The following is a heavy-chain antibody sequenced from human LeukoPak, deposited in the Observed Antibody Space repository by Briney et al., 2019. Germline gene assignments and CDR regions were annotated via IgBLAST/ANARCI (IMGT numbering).Heavy chain of an antibody. Sequence: SETLSLTCTVSGGSISSYYWSWIRQPAGKGLEWIGRIYTSGSTNYKPSLKSRVTISVDKSKQQFSLKLSSVTAADTAVYYCARDSITIFGVVILGGFDYWGQGTLVTVSS. CDR2: IYTSGST. CDR3: ARDSITIFGVVILGGFDY. CDR1: GGSISSYY. D-gene: IGHD3-3*01. J-gene: IGHJ4*02. V-gene: IGHV4-4*07.